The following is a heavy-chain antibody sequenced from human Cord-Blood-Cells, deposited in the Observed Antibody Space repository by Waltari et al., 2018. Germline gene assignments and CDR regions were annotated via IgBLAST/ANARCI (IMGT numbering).Heavy chain of an antibody. D-gene: IGHD6-13*01. CDR1: GFTFSSYA. CDR2: RTYDGRKK. Sequence: QVQLVESGGGVVQPGRSLRLSCAASGFTFSSYAMHWVRQAPGKGLGGVAVRTYDGRKKSYADSVKVRFTISRENTKNTLYLQMNSLRAEDTAVYYWASQLIAAAGDYWGQGTLVTVSS. CDR3: ASQLIAAAGDY. V-gene: IGHV3-30*04. J-gene: IGHJ4*02.